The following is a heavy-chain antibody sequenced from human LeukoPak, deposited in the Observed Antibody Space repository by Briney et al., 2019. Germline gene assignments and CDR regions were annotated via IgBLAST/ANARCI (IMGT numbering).Heavy chain of an antibody. V-gene: IGHV3-23*01. D-gene: IGHD1-26*01. J-gene: IGHJ4*02. CDR3: AKVTSGSYSPFDY. Sequence: GGSLRLSCAASGFTFSTYAMSWVRQAPGKGLEWVSAISGSGGSTYYADSVKGRFSISSDNSKNTLYLQMNSLRAEDTAVYYCAKVTSGSYSPFDYWGQGTLVTVSS. CDR2: ISGSGGST. CDR1: GFTFSTYA.